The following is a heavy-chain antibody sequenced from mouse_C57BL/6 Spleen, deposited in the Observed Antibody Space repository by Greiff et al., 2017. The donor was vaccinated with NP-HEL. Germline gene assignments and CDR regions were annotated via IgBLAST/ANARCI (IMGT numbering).Heavy chain of an antibody. D-gene: IGHD1-1*01. CDR2: IYPRDGST. Sequence: QVQLKQSDAELVKPGASVKISCKVSGYTFTDHTIHWMKQRPEQGLEWIGYIYPRDGSTKYNEKFKGTATLTADKSSSTAYMQLNSLTSEDSAVYCCARGGDYYGSSPFFAYWGQGTLVTVSA. J-gene: IGHJ3*01. V-gene: IGHV1-78*01. CDR1: GYTFTDHT. CDR3: ARGGDYYGSSPFFAY.